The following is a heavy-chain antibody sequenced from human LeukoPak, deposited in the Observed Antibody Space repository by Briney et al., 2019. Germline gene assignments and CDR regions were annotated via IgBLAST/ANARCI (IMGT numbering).Heavy chain of an antibody. CDR3: ARGRGYYSSEAYFDY. D-gene: IGHD3-22*01. Sequence: SQTLSLTCTVSGGSISSGGYYWSWIRQHPGKGLEWIGYIYYSGSTYYNPSLKSRVTISVDTSKNQFSLKLSSVTAADTAVYYCARGRGYYSSEAYFDYWGQGTLVTVSS. CDR2: IYYSGST. CDR1: GGSISSGGYY. V-gene: IGHV4-31*03. J-gene: IGHJ4*02.